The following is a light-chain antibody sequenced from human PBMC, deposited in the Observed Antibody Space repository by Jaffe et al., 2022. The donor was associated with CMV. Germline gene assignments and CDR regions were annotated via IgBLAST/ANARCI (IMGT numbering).Light chain of an antibody. V-gene: IGLV2-11*01. CDR2: DIN. CDR3: CSYAGSFWV. CDR1: SSDVGGYNY. J-gene: IGLJ3*02. Sequence: QSALTQPRSVSGSPGQSVTISCTGTSSDVGGYNYVSWYQQHPGKAPNLIIYDINKRPSGVPDRFSGSKSGNTASLTISGLQAEDEADYYCCSYAGSFWVFGGGTKLTVL.